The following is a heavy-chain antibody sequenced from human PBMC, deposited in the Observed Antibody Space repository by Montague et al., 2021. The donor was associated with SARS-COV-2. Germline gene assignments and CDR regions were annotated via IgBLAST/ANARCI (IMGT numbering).Heavy chain of an antibody. Sequence: PALVKPTQTLTLTCSFSGFSLRTCGVGVGWIRQPPGKALEWLAVIYWDDDKRYGPSLKSRLTITKDTSKNQVVLTMTNMDPVDTATYYCVHSYADYLFDYWGQGTLVSVSS. CDR1: GFSLRTCGVG. V-gene: IGHV2-5*05. CDR2: IYWDDDK. J-gene: IGHJ4*02. CDR3: VHSYADYLFDY. D-gene: IGHD4-17*01.